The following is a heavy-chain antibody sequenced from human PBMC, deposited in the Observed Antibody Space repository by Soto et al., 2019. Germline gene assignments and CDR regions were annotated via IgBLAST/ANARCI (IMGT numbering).Heavy chain of an antibody. D-gene: IGHD3-3*01. CDR2: INHSGST. CDR1: GGSFSCYY. J-gene: IGHJ4*02. Sequence: PSETLSLTCAVYGGSFSCYYWSWIRQPPGKGLEWIGEINHSGSTNYNPSLKSRVTISVDTSKNQFSLKLSSVTAADTAVYYCARVFNGFWSGYSDYWGQGTLVTVSS. CDR3: ARVFNGFWSGYSDY. V-gene: IGHV4-34*01.